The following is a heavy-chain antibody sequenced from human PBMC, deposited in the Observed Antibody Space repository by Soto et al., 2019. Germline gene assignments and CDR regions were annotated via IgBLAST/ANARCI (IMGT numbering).Heavy chain of an antibody. CDR2: IYPGDSDT. CDR3: AGATAPRYYGMDV. V-gene: IGHV5-51*01. Sequence: GVSLKISCKGSGYSFTSYWIGWVRQMPGKGLEWMGIIYPGDSDTRYSPSFQGQVTISADKSISTAYLQWSSLKASDTAMYYCAGATAPRYYGMDVWGQGTTVTVSS. J-gene: IGHJ6*02. CDR1: GYSFTSYW. D-gene: IGHD1-26*01.